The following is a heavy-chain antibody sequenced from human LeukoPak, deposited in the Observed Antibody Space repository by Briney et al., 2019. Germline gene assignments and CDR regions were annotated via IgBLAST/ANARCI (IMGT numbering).Heavy chain of an antibody. J-gene: IGHJ4*02. D-gene: IGHD3-3*01. V-gene: IGHV4-4*02. CDR3: ARGRYYYDFWSGYYTALDY. CDR1: GGSISSSNW. Sequence: SETLSLTCAVSGGSISSSNWWTWVRQPPGKGLEWIGEIYHSGTTNYNPSLKSRVTISVDKSKNQFSLKLSSVTAADTAVYYCARGRYYYDFWSGYYTALDYWGQGTLVTVSS. CDR2: IYHSGTT.